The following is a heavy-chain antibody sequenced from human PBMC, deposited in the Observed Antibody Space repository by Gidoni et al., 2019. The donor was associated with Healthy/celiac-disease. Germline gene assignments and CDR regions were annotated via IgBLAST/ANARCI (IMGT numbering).Heavy chain of an antibody. CDR3: ARDGLDRYYDAFDI. CDR2: ISYDGSNK. Sequence: QVQLVESGGGVVQPGRSLRLSCAASGFTFSSYAMHWVRQAPGKGLEWVAVISYDGSNKYYADSVKGRFTISRDNSKNTLYLQMNSLRAEDTAVYYCARDGLDRYYDAFDIWGQGTMVTVSS. V-gene: IGHV3-30*04. D-gene: IGHD2-2*03. J-gene: IGHJ3*02. CDR1: GFTFSSYA.